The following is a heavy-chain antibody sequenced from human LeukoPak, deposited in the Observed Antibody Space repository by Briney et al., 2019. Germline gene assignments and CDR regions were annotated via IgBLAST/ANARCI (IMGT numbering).Heavy chain of an antibody. CDR2: IYHSGTT. CDR3: ARDSGSYLDY. J-gene: IGHJ4*02. Sequence: PSETLSLTCTVSGYSINSGYYWGWVGQPPGKGLEWIGSIYHSGTTYYNPSLKSRVTISVDTSKNQFSLKLSSVTAADTAVYYCARDSGSYLDYWGQGTLVTVSS. CDR1: GYSINSGYY. V-gene: IGHV4-38-2*02. D-gene: IGHD1-26*01.